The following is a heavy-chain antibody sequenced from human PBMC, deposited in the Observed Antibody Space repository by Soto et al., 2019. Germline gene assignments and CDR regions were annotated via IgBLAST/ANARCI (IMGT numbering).Heavy chain of an antibody. J-gene: IGHJ6*02. CDR3: ASIIAVAGNHDYYYGMYV. V-gene: IGHV1-69*01. D-gene: IGHD6-19*01. Sequence: QVQLVQSGAEVKKPGSSVKVSCKASGGTFSSYAISWVRQAPGQGLAWMGGIIPIFGTANYAQKFQGRVRMTADESTSTAYMDLRSLRSADTAVYYCASIIAVAGNHDYYYGMYVWGQGTTVTVSS. CDR2: IIPIFGTA. CDR1: GGTFSSYA.